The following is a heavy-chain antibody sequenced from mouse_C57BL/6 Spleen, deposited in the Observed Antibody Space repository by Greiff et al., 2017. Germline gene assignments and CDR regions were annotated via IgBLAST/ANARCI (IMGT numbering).Heavy chain of an antibody. J-gene: IGHJ4*01. D-gene: IGHD1-1*01. V-gene: IGHV1-54*01. CDR2: INPGSGGT. CDR3: ARSTVVVVKYGMDY. CDR1: GYAFTNYL. Sequence: QVQLQQSGAELVRPGTSVKVSCKASGYAFTNYLIEWVKQRPGQGLEWIGVINPGSGGTNYNEELKGEGTLTADKSSSTGYMQLSSLTSEDSAVYFCARSTVVVVKYGMDYWGQVTSVTVSS.